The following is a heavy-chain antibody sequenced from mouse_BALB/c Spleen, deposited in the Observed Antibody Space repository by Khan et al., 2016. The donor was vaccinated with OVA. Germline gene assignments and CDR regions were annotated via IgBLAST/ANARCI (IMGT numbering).Heavy chain of an antibody. D-gene: IGHD1-2*01. CDR3: AIRATATNFDY. Sequence: EVELVESGGDLVKPGGSLKLSCEASGFTFSSYGMSWVRQTPDKRLEWVATISSIGSYTYYPDNVKGRFTLSRDNGKNTLSLQMSSLKSEATAMYYWAIRATATNFDYWGQGTTLTVSS. CDR1: GFTFSSYG. J-gene: IGHJ2*01. CDR2: ISSIGSYT. V-gene: IGHV5-6*01.